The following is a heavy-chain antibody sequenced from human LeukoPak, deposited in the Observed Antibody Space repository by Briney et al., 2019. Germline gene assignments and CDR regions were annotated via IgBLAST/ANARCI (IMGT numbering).Heavy chain of an antibody. J-gene: IGHJ4*02. CDR3: AKDRGELRYSSSWTVFDY. D-gene: IGHD6-13*01. Sequence: PGGSLRLSCAASGFTFSSYAMSWVRQAPGKGLEWVSAISGSSGSTYYADSVKGRFTISRDNSKNTLYLQMNSLRAEDTAVYYCAKDRGELRYSSSWTVFDYWGQGTLVTVSS. CDR2: ISGSSGST. V-gene: IGHV3-23*01. CDR1: GFTFSSYA.